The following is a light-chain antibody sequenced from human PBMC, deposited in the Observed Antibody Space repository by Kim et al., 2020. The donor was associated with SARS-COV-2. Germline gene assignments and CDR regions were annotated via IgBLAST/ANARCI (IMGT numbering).Light chain of an antibody. CDR1: KLGDKY. Sequence: SYELTQPPSVSVSPGQTASITCSGDKLGDKYACWYQQKRGQSPVRVIYQDSKRPSGIPERFFGSNSGNTATMTISGTQAMEEADYYCQEWDSSTVVFGGG. CDR3: QEWDSSTVV. J-gene: IGLJ2*01. CDR2: QDS. V-gene: IGLV3-1*01.